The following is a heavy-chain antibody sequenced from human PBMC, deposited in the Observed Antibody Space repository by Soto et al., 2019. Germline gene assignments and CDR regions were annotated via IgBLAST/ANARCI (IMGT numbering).Heavy chain of an antibody. CDR2: ISYDGSNK. CDR1: GFTFSSYG. D-gene: IGHD2-21*02. J-gene: IGHJ4*02. V-gene: IGHV3-30*18. Sequence: QVQLVESGGGVVQPGRSLRLSCAASGFTFSSYGMHWVRQAPGKGLEWVAVISYDGSNKYYADSVKGRFTISRDNSKNTLYLQMNSLRAEDTAVYYCAQAEVTVVTPYYFDYWGQGTLVIVSS. CDR3: AQAEVTVVTPYYFDY.